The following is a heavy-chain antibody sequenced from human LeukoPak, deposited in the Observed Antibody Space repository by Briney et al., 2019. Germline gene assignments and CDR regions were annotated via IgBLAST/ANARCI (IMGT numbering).Heavy chain of an antibody. J-gene: IGHJ4*02. CDR2: IYYSGST. CDR1: GGSISSYY. V-gene: IGHV4-59*01. D-gene: IGHD6-19*01. CDR3: ASERVRDSSGWYY. Sequence: SETLSLTCTVSGGSISSYYWSWIRQPPGKGLEWIGYIYYSGSTNYNPSLKSRVTISVDTSKNQFSLKLGSVTAADTAVYYCASERVRDSSGWYYWGQGTLVTVSS.